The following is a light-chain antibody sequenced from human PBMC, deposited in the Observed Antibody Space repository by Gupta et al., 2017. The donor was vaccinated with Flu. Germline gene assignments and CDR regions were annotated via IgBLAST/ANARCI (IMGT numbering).Light chain of an antibody. Sequence: DIVMTQSPDSLAVSLGERATINCKSSQSGLFSSNKKNYLTWYQQKLGQPPKPLIYWASTRDYGVPDRFSGRGYGTDFTLTISSRQAEDVAIYYCQQEDSRPLTFGGGTXVEIK. CDR1: QSGLFSSNKKNY. V-gene: IGKV4-1*01. CDR2: WAS. CDR3: QQEDSRPLT. J-gene: IGKJ4*01.